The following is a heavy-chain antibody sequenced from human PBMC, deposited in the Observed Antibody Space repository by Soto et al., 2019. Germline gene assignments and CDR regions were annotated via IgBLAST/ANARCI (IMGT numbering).Heavy chain of an antibody. CDR3: ARDLEDDYGDFGAFDI. D-gene: IGHD4-17*01. J-gene: IGHJ3*02. CDR2: IYYSGST. Sequence: SETLSLTCPVSGGSISSGGYYWSWIRQHPGKGLEWIGYIYYSGSTYYNPSLKSRVTISVDTSKNQFSLKLSSVTAADTAVYYCARDLEDDYGDFGAFDIWGQGTMVTVSS. CDR1: GGSISSGGYY. V-gene: IGHV4-31*03.